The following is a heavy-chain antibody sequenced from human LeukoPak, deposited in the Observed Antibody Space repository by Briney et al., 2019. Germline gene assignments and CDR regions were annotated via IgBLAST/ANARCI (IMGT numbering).Heavy chain of an antibody. V-gene: IGHV3-48*03. D-gene: IGHD1-14*01. CDR3: VKGETRTSVTGFHS. CDR2: ISSSGSTI. CDR1: GFTFSGYE. J-gene: IGHJ4*02. Sequence: SGGSLRLSCAASGFTFSGYEMNWVRQAPGKGLEWVSYISSSGSTIYYADSVKGRFTVSRDDAQRSVHLQMNSLKDEDSAFYFCVKGETRTSVTGFHSWGQGTLVIVSS.